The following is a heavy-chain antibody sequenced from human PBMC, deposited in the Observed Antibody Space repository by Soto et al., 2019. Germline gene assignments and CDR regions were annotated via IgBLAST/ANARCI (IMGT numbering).Heavy chain of an antibody. D-gene: IGHD3-16*02. J-gene: IGHJ6*02. CDR3: ARDAYGGAGGVIGPEWPDYYDYYGMDV. Sequence: QVQLVQSGAEVKKPGSSVKVSCKASGGTFSSYAISWVRQAPGQGLEWMGGSIPIFGTANYAQKFQGRVTITADESTSTAYMELSSLRSEDTAVYYCARDAYGGAGGVIGPEWPDYYDYYGMDVGGQGTTVTVSS. V-gene: IGHV1-69*01. CDR2: SIPIFGTA. CDR1: GGTFSSYA.